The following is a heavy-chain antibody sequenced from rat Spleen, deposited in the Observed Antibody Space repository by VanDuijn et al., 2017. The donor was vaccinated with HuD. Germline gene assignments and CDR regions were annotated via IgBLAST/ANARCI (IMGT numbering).Heavy chain of an antibody. J-gene: IGHJ2*01. Sequence: QVQLKESGPGLVQPSQTLSLTCTVSGFSLTSYNVHWVRQPPGKGLEWMGRMRYNGDTSYNSALKSRLSISRDTSKNQAFLKMNSLQTEETAIYYCTRAWGGYSRDYFDYWGQGVMVTVSS. V-gene: IGHV2-63*01. CDR1: GFSLTSYN. D-gene: IGHD1-11*01. CDR2: MRYNGDT. CDR3: TRAWGGYSRDYFDY.